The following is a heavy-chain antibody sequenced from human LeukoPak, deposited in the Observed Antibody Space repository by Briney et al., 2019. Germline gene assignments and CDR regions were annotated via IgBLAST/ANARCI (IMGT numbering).Heavy chain of an antibody. CDR3: ARVNDMQWLRTGLDY. V-gene: IGHV3-30-3*01. Sequence: PGGSLRLSCAASGFMFSSYAMHWVRQAPGKGLEWVAAMSYDGNNKYYADSAKGRFTISRDISKSTLYMQMTSLRTEDTAVYYCARVNDMQWLRTGLDYWGQGTLVTVSS. CDR2: MSYDGNNK. J-gene: IGHJ4*02. D-gene: IGHD6-19*01. CDR1: GFMFSSYA.